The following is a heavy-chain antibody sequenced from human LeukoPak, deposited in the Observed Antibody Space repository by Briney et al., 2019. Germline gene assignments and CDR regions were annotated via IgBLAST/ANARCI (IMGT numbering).Heavy chain of an antibody. CDR3: ATPSGSYSPYYYYGMDV. D-gene: IGHD3-10*01. V-gene: IGHV4-4*07. Sequence: PSETLSLTCTVSGGSISSYYWSWIRQPAGKGLEWIGRIYTSGSTNYNPSLKSRVTMSVDTSKNQFSLKLSSVTAADTAVYYCATPSGSYSPYYYYGMDVWGQGTTVTVSS. CDR2: IYTSGST. J-gene: IGHJ6*02. CDR1: GGSISSYY.